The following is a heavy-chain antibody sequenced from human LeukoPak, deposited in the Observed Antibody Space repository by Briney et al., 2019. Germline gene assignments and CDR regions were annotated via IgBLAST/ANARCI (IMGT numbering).Heavy chain of an antibody. CDR2: IKQAGSEK. Sequence: PGGSLRLSCAASRFTFRSYWMSWVRQAPGKGLEWVANIKQAGSEKYYVDSVKGRFTISRDNAENSLYLQMNSLRAEDTAVYYCARDWYSGYENEKDYWGHGTLVTASS. V-gene: IGHV3-7*01. D-gene: IGHD5-12*01. CDR1: RFTFRSYW. J-gene: IGHJ4*01. CDR3: ARDWYSGYENEKDY.